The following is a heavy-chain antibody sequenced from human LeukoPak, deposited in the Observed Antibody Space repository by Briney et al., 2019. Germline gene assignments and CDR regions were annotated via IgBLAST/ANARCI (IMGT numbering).Heavy chain of an antibody. Sequence: SVKVSCKASGGTFSSYAISWVRQAPGQGLEWMGGIIPIFGTANYAQKFQGRVTITTDESTSTAYMQLSSLRSEDTAVYYCARVLGQQLVRGWFDPWGQGTLVTVSS. J-gene: IGHJ5*02. CDR2: IIPIFGTA. V-gene: IGHV1-69*05. CDR1: GGTFSSYA. D-gene: IGHD6-13*01. CDR3: ARVLGQQLVRGWFDP.